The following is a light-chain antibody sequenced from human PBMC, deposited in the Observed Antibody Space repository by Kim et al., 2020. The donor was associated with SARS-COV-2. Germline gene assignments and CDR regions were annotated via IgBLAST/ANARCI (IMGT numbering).Light chain of an antibody. CDR1: RKINSH. CDR3: QQYDNWPPENT. CDR2: DVS. Sequence: SPGEGATLSCRASRKINSHLAWYQQRPGQPPRLLIYDVSTRATGIPARFSGSGSGTDFTLTISSLQSEDFAVYYCQQYDNWPPENTFGQGTNLEI. J-gene: IGKJ2*01. V-gene: IGKV3D-15*01.